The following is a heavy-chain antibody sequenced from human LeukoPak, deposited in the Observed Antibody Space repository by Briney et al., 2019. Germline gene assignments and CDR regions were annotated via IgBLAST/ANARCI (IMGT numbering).Heavy chain of an antibody. D-gene: IGHD6-25*01. J-gene: IGHJ4*02. V-gene: IGHV4-34*01. CDR1: GGSCSGYY. CDR2: INHSGST. CDR3: ARGRRLSGARNFDY. Sequence: TSETLSLTGAVYGGSCSGYYWSWIRQPPGNGLEGRGEINHSGSTKYNPSLKSRVTISVDTSKNQFSLKLSSVTAADTAVYYCARGRRLSGARNFDYWGQGTLVTVSS.